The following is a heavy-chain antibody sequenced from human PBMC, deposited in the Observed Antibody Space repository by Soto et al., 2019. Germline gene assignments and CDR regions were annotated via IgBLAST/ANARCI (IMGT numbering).Heavy chain of an antibody. CDR3: ARAGRTTVTTSAYFDY. V-gene: IGHV3-33*01. J-gene: IGHJ4*02. D-gene: IGHD4-4*01. Sequence: DLEESGGGVVQPGTTLKLSCSASGFTLTTYAMHWVRQTPGKGLEWVAVIWYDGSNEYYADSVKGRFTISRDNSKNALYLQMNRLRAEDTAVYYCARAGRTTVTTSAYFDYWGQGTLVTVSS. CDR1: GFTLTTYA. CDR2: IWYDGSNE.